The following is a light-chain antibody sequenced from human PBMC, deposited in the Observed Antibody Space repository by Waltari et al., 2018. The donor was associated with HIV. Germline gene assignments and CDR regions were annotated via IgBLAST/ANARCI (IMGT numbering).Light chain of an antibody. CDR2: EVL. V-gene: IGLV2-8*01. J-gene: IGLJ2*01. CDR1: TSDVGAYNY. CDR3: TSYAGRNTLV. Sequence: QSALTQPPSASGSPGQSVTISCTGKTSDVGAYNYVSWYQQHPGKAPKLMIYEVLKRPSGVPDRFPGSKSGNTASLTVSGLQAEDEADYYCTSYAGRNTLVFGGGTKLTVL.